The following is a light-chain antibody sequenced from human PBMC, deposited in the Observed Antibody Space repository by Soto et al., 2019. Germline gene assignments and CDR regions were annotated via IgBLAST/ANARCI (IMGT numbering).Light chain of an antibody. CDR2: GAS. CDR1: QSVSSSY. Sequence: EIVLTQSPGTLSLSPGERATLSCRASQSVSSSYLAWYQQKPGQAPRLLIYGASSRATGIPDRFSGSGSGTDFTLTIRRLEPEDFAVYYCQQYGSSPPTCTFGQGTKLEIK. CDR3: QQYGSSPPTCT. J-gene: IGKJ2*02. V-gene: IGKV3-20*01.